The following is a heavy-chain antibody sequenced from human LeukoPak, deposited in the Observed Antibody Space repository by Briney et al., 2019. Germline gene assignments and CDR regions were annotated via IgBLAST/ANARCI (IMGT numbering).Heavy chain of an antibody. CDR2: IKQDGSEK. CDR3: ARARWLRLYYFDY. D-gene: IGHD5-12*01. Sequence: PGGSLRLSCAASGFTFSSYWMSWVRLAPGKGLEWVAHIKQDGSEKYYVDSVKGRFTISRDNAKNSLYLQMNSLRAEDTAVYYCARARWLRLYYFDYWGQGILVTVSS. V-gene: IGHV3-7*01. CDR1: GFTFSSYW. J-gene: IGHJ4*02.